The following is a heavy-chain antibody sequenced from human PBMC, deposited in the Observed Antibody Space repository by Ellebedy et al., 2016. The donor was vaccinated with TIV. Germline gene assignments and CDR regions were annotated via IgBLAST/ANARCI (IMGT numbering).Heavy chain of an antibody. J-gene: IGHJ6*02. Sequence: AASVKVSCKASGYTFSTYAMHWVRQAPGHRLEWMGWINAGTANTKYSQKFQGRVTITRDTSASTAYMELSRLRSDDTAVFYCARERSSSWYGIRYYDMDVWGQGTTVTVSS. D-gene: IGHD6-13*01. CDR3: ARERSSSWYGIRYYDMDV. CDR1: GYTFSTYA. CDR2: INAGTANT. V-gene: IGHV1-3*01.